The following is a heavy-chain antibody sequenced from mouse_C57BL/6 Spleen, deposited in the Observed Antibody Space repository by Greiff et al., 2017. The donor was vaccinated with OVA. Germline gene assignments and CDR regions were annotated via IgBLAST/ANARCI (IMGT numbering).Heavy chain of an antibody. CDR3: ARQGYYADLDAMDY. Sequence: EVKLMESGGDLVKPGGSLKLSCAASGFTFSSYGMSWVRQTPDKRLEWVATISSGGSYTYYPDSVKGRFTISRDNAKNTLYLQMSSLKSEDTAMYYCARQGYYADLDAMDYWGQGTSVTVSS. CDR1: GFTFSSYG. CDR2: ISSGGSYT. J-gene: IGHJ4*01. V-gene: IGHV5-6*01. D-gene: IGHD2-3*01.